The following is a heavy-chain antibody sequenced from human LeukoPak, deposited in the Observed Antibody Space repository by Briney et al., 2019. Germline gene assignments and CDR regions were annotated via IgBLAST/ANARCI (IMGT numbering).Heavy chain of an antibody. V-gene: IGHV4-34*01. CDR3: ARGDILTAYSY. J-gene: IGHJ4*02. Sequence: PSETLSLTCAVYGGSFRGYYWSWIRQPPGKGLEWIGEINHDGSTKYNPSLKSRVTISVDTSKNQFSLNLRSATAADTAVYYCARGDILTAYSYWGQGTLVTVSS. CDR2: INHDGST. CDR1: GGSFRGYY. D-gene: IGHD3-9*01.